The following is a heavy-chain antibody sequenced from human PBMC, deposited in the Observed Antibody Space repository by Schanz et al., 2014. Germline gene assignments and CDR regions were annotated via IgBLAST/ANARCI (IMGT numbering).Heavy chain of an antibody. Sequence: DVQLLESGGGLVQPGGSLRLSCAASGFTFRGYAMSWVRQAPGRGLEWVSAISGSGGSTYYADSVKGRFTISRDNSKNTLYLQMNSLRAEDTTVYYCAKGRFGELSAFDITGQGTMVTVSS. CDR1: GFTFRGYA. CDR2: ISGSGGST. J-gene: IGHJ3*02. CDR3: AKGRFGELSAFDI. V-gene: IGHV3-23*01. D-gene: IGHD3-10*01.